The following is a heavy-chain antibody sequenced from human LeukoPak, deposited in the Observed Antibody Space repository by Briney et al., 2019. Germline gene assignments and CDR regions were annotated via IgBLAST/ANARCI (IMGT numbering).Heavy chain of an antibody. V-gene: IGHV1-18*01. CDR2: ISANNGNT. Sequence: ASVKVSCKASGYSFGIFGISWVRQAPGQGLEWMGRISANNGNTKYAQNLQGRVTMTTDTSTSTAYMELRSLRSDDTAVYYCARVGVVVPAAWFDPWGQGTLVTVSS. CDR1: GYSFGIFG. J-gene: IGHJ5*02. CDR3: ARVGVVVPAAWFDP. D-gene: IGHD2-2*01.